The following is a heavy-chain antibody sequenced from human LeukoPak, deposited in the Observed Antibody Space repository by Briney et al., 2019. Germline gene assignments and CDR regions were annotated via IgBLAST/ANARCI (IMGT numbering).Heavy chain of an antibody. J-gene: IGHJ3*02. CDR1: GFTFSSYA. Sequence: PGGSLRLSCAASGFTFSSYAMSWVRQAPGKGLEWVSAISGSGGSTYYADSVKGRFTISRDNSKNTLYLQMNSLRAEDTAVYYCAKHSTYYYDSSGYPPVGAFDIWGQGTMVTVSS. CDR3: AKHSTYYYDSSGYPPVGAFDI. CDR2: ISGSGGST. V-gene: IGHV3-23*01. D-gene: IGHD3-22*01.